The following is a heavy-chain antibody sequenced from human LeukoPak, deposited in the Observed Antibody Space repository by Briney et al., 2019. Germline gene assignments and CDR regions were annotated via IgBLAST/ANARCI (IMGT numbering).Heavy chain of an antibody. D-gene: IGHD3-10*01. J-gene: IGHJ4*02. CDR3: ARDGASESYKNGYFDC. V-gene: IGHV3-74*03. CDR2: INNDGRST. Sequence: GGSLRLSCVASGFTFDNYWMHWVRQVPGKEPVGVSRINNDGRSTAYAGFVKGRFTISRDNAKNTLYLQMNRLRAEDTAVYYCARDGASESYKNGYFDCWGQGTQVTVSS. CDR1: GFTFDNYW.